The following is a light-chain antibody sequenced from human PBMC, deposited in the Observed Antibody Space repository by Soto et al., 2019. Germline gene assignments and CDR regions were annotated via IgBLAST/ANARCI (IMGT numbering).Light chain of an antibody. CDR3: SSYTSTSTLYV. CDR2: EVS. J-gene: IGLJ1*01. Sequence: QSVLTQPASVSGSPGQSITISCTGTSRDVGNYNYVSWYRQDPGKAPKLIIYEVSNRPSGVSSRFSGSKSDNTASLTISGLQAEDEADYYCSSYTSTSTLYVFGTGTKVTVL. V-gene: IGLV2-14*01. CDR1: SRDVGNYNY.